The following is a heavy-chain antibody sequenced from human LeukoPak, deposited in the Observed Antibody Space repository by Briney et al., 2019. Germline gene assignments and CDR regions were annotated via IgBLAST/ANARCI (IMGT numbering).Heavy chain of an antibody. CDR1: GGSISSYY. Sequence: SETLSLTCTVSGGSISSYYWSWIRQPPGKGLEWIGYIYYSGSTNYDPSLKSRVTISVDTSKNQFSLKLSSVTAADTAVYYCASGKLLYNWFDPWGQGTLVTVSS. V-gene: IGHV4-59*01. D-gene: IGHD1-26*01. CDR2: IYYSGST. CDR3: ASGKLLYNWFDP. J-gene: IGHJ5*02.